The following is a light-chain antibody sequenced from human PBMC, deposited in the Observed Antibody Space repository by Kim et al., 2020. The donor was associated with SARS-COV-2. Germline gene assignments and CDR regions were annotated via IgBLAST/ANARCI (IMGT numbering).Light chain of an antibody. V-gene: IGLV10-54*04. CDR2: RDN. Sequence: RQTATHPFTGNSNNVGNEGAAWLQQHQGHPPKLLIYRDNDRPSGSSERFSASRSGNTASLTITGLQPEDESDYYCSAWDSSLSAWVFGGGTQLTVL. CDR3: SAWDSSLSAWV. CDR1: SNNVGNEG. J-gene: IGLJ3*02.